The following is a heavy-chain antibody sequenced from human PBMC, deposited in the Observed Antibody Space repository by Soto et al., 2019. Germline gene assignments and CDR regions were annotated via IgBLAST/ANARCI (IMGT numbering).Heavy chain of an antibody. CDR1: GGSITSSSYY. CDR2: IYFSGST. D-gene: IGHD4-17*01. V-gene: IGHV4-39*07. J-gene: IGHJ4*02. CDR3: ARAHDYGDVDY. Sequence: SETLSLTCTVSGGSITSSSYYWGWIRQPPGKGLEWIGSIYFSGSTYYNPSLKSRVTISVDTSKNQFSLKLSSVTAADTAVYYCARAHDYGDVDYWGQGTLVTVSS.